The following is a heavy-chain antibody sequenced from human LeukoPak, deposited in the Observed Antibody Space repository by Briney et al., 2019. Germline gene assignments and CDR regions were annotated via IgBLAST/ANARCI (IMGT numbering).Heavy chain of an antibody. J-gene: IGHJ6*04. CDR1: GFTFSDHY. CDR3: ARDKRVLSYYYGMDV. CDR2: NRNKANSYTT. D-gene: IGHD2-8*01. Sequence: GGSLRLSCAASGFTFSDHYMDWVRQAPGKGLEWGGRNRNKANSYTTEYAASVKGRFTISRDDSKNSLYLQMNSLKTEDTAVYYCARDKRVLSYYYGMDVWGKGTTVTVSS. V-gene: IGHV3-72*01.